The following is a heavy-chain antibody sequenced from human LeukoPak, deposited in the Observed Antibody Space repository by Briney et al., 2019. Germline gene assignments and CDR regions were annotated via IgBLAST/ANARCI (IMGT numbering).Heavy chain of an antibody. Sequence: KSSETLSLTCTVTGGCIIVNSFYWGWIRQPPGKGLEWIGRIFHSGTTNYNPSLERRVTIAVDTSKNQFSLRLTSVTAADTALYYCARLTDSWGQGTLVTVSS. J-gene: IGHJ4*02. CDR1: GGCIIVNSFY. CDR2: IFHSGTT. V-gene: IGHV4-39*01. CDR3: ARLTDS.